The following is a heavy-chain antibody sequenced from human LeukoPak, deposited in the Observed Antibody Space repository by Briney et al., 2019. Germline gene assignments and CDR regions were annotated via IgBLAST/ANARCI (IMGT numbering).Heavy chain of an antibody. CDR2: IYYSGSI. Sequence: PSETLSLTCTVSGGSISSSSYYWGWIRQPPGKGLEWIGSIYYSGSIYYNPSLKSRVTISVDTSKNQFSLKLSSVTAADTAVYYCARHQPYCSSTSCYDLDAFDIWGQGTMVTVSS. V-gene: IGHV4-39*01. CDR3: ARHQPYCSSTSCYDLDAFDI. J-gene: IGHJ3*02. CDR1: GGSISSSSYY. D-gene: IGHD2-2*01.